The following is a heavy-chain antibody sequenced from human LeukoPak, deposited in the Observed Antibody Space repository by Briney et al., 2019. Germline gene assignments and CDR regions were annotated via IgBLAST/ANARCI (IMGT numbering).Heavy chain of an antibody. D-gene: IGHD3-22*01. Sequence: ASVKVSCKASGYTFTSYDINWVRQATGQGLERMGWMNPNSGNTGYAQKFQGRVTITRDTSISTAYMELSSLRSEDTAVYYCARARKEDYYDSSGFSWGYYYYMDVWGKGTTVTVSS. V-gene: IGHV1-8*03. CDR1: GYTFTSYD. CDR3: ARARKEDYYDSSGFSWGYYYYMDV. CDR2: MNPNSGNT. J-gene: IGHJ6*03.